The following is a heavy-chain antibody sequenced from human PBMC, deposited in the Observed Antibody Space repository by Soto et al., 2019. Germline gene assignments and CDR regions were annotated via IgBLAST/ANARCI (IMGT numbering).Heavy chain of an antibody. CDR3: ARLTGYEITNDAFDI. CDR1: GGSISSCY. J-gene: IGHJ3*02. CDR2: IYYSGST. V-gene: IGHV4-59*08. Sequence: PSETLSLTCTVSGGSISSCYWSWIRQPPGKGLEWIGYIYYSGSTNYNPSLKSRVTISVDTSKNQFSLKLSSVTAADTAVYYCARLTGYEITNDAFDIWGQGTMVTVSS. D-gene: IGHD5-12*01.